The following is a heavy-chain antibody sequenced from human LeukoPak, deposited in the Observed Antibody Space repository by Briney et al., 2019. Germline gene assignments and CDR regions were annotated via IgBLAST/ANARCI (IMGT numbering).Heavy chain of an antibody. D-gene: IGHD6-13*01. CDR1: RFTFSSYA. Sequence: GGSLRLSCAASRFTFSSYAMSWVRQAPGKGLEWVSTISGRGDSTYYADSVKGRFTISRDNSRNTLYLQMNSLTTEDTAVYYCVLAIAAGGTYPWVYWGQGTLVTVSS. V-gene: IGHV3-23*01. CDR2: ISGRGDST. CDR3: VLAIAAGGTYPWVY. J-gene: IGHJ4*02.